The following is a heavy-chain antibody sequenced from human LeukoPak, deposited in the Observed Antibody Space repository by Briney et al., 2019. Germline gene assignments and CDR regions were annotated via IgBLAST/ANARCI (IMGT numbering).Heavy chain of an antibody. Sequence: ASVKVSCTAAGHIFTVDSIHWVRQAPGQGLEWMGWTHLNGGGTYRAQKFQDRVTMTKGTSIGTAYLELSTMTSDDTAVYYCATALHCSGGTCHAWTDAFHVWGQGTMVTVSS. CDR2: THLNGGGT. CDR3: ATALHCSGGTCHAWTDAFHV. V-gene: IGHV1-2*02. CDR1: GHIFTVDS. D-gene: IGHD2-15*01. J-gene: IGHJ3*01.